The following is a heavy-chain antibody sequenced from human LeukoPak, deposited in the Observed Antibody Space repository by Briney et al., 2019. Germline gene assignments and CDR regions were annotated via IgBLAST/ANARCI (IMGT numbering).Heavy chain of an antibody. CDR3: ARRALSSGYYPQFDY. D-gene: IGHD3-22*01. J-gene: IGHJ4*02. V-gene: IGHV3-7*01. CDR2: IKQDGSEK. Sequence: GGSLRLSCAASGFTFSSYSMNWVRQAPGKGLEWVANIKQDGSEKYYVDSVKGRFTISRDNAKNSLYLQMNSLRAEDTAVYYCARRALSSGYYPQFDYWGQGTLVTVSS. CDR1: GFTFSSYS.